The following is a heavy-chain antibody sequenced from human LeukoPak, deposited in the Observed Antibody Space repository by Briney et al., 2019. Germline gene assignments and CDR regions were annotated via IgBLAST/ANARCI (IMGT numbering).Heavy chain of an antibody. CDR3: ARVGKQWLVLRGWFDP. CDR2: ISYDGSNK. V-gene: IGHV3-30*04. CDR1: GFTFSSNA. D-gene: IGHD6-19*01. J-gene: IGHJ5*02. Sequence: PGGSLRLSCAASGFTFSSNAMHWVRQAPGKGLEWVAIISYDGSNKYYADSVKGRFTISRDKSKNTLYLQMNSLRGEDTAVYYCARVGKQWLVLRGWFDPWGQGTLVTVSS.